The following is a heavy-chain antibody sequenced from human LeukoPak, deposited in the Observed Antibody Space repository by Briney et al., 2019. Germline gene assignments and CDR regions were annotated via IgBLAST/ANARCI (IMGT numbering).Heavy chain of an antibody. CDR1: GGSISSYY. J-gene: IGHJ6*02. Sequence: PSETLSLTCTVSGGSISSYYWSWIRQPPGKGLEWIGYIYYSGSTHYTPSLTSRVTLSVDTSKKKISLNLSSVTAAHTAVYYCARQDGAGCYYGRDVRGQGTTVTVSS. CDR2: IYYSGST. D-gene: IGHD4-17*01. V-gene: IGHV4-59*08. CDR3: ARQDGAGCYYGRDV.